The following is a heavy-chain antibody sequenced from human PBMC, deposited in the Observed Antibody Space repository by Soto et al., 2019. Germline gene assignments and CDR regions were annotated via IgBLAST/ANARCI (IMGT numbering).Heavy chain of an antibody. V-gene: IGHV1-46*03. D-gene: IGHD2-2*01. CDR2: INPSSGSA. J-gene: IGHJ5*02. CDR1: GYTFSSYY. Sequence: ASVKVSCKASGYTFSSYYIHWVRQAPGQGLEWMGVINPSSGSASHAQKFQGRVTMTRDTSTSTVYLELSSLRSEDTAVYYCTSCSSTSCYFRAWGQGTLVTVSS. CDR3: TSCSSTSCYFRA.